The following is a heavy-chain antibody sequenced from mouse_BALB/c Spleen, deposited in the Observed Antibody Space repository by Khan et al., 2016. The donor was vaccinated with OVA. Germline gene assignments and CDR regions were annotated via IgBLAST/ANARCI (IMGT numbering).Heavy chain of an antibody. CDR2: ILPGSGST. D-gene: IGHD1-1*01. Sequence: QVQLQQSGADLMKPGASVKISCKVAGYTFSSYWIEWIKQRPGHGLEWIGEILPGSGSTNCNEKFKGKATFTADTSSNTAYMQLSSLTSEVSAVYYCARVNAGNRNCFDYWGQGTTLTVAS. J-gene: IGHJ2*01. CDR1: GYTFSSYW. V-gene: IGHV1-9*01. CDR3: ARVNAGNRNCFDY.